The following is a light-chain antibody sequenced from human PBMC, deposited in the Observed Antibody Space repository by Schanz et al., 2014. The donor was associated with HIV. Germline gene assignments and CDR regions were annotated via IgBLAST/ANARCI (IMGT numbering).Light chain of an antibody. CDR1: NLEYKY. Sequence: SYELTQPPSVSVSPGQTAIISCSGDNLEYKYVCWYQHRPGQSPVLVMYKDDKRPSGIPERFSGSNSGNTATLTISGTQVMDEADYHCQTWDFNHVVFGGGTKLTVL. J-gene: IGLJ2*01. V-gene: IGLV3-1*01. CDR3: QTWDFNHVV. CDR2: KDD.